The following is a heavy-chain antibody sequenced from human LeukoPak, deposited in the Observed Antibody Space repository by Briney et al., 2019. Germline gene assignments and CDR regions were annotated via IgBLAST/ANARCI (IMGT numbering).Heavy chain of an antibody. CDR1: GGSFSGYY. J-gene: IGHJ4*02. D-gene: IGHD6-6*01. CDR3: ARAEPPGRNWVSPRIAARRFDY. V-gene: IGHV4-34*01. Sequence: PSETLSLTCAVYGGSFSGYYWSWIRQPPGKGLEWIGEINHSGSTNYNPSLKSRVTISVDTSKNQFSLKLSSVTAADTAVYYCARAEPPGRNWVSPRIAARRFDYWGQGTLVTVSS. CDR2: INHSGST.